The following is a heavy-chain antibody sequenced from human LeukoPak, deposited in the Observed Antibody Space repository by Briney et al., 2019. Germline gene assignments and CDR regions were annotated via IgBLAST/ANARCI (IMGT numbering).Heavy chain of an antibody. CDR1: QFTFSHFG. J-gene: IGHJ4*02. D-gene: IGHD4-11*01. CDR2: ICSDATNQ. CDR3: AKDAQRGFDYSNSLES. Sequence: GKSLTLSCVASQFTFSHFGMHWVRQAPGKGLEWVAIICSDATNQYYADSVKGRFTISRDNSRNTVYLQMNNLRAEDTAVYFCAKDAQRGFDYSNSLESWGQGTLVTVSS. V-gene: IGHV3-33*06.